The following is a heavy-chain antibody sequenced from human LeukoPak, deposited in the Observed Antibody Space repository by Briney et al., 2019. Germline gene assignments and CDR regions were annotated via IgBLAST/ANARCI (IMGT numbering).Heavy chain of an antibody. CDR2: ISYDGSNK. Sequence: PGGSLRLSCAASGFTFSSYGMHWVRQAPGKGLEWVAVISYDGSNKYYADSVKGRFTISRDNSKNIVYLRMNSLRAEDTAVYFCANSRGYGSGNLWGQGTLVTVSS. V-gene: IGHV3-30*18. D-gene: IGHD3-10*01. J-gene: IGHJ4*02. CDR3: ANSRGYGSGNL. CDR1: GFTFSSYG.